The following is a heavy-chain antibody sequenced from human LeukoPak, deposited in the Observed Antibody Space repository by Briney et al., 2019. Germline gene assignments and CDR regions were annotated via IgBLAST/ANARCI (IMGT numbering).Heavy chain of an antibody. CDR2: IKRDGSEK. V-gene: IGHV3-7*03. J-gene: IGHJ4*02. CDR1: GFTFSSYW. Sequence: GGSLRLSCAASGFTFSSYWMSWARQAPGKGLEWVANIKRDGSEKYYVDSVKGRFTISRDNAKNSLYLQMNSLRAEDTAVYYCARGLRPYSSAGYWGQGTLVTVSS. CDR3: ARGLRPYSSAGY. D-gene: IGHD6-25*01.